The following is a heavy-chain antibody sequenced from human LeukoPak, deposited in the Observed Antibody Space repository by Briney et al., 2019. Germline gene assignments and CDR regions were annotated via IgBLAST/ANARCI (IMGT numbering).Heavy chain of an antibody. CDR3: ARTIVVVTAPNWFDP. D-gene: IGHD2-21*02. V-gene: IGHV4-39*07. J-gene: IGHJ5*02. CDR1: GGSIDSTNYY. CDR2: IYYTGST. Sequence: SETLSLTCSVSGGSIDSTNYYWDWVRQPPGKRLEWIATIYYTGSTYYNPSLKSRVTISVDTSKNQFSLKLSSVTAADTAVYYCARTIVVVTAPNWFDPWGQGTLVTVSS.